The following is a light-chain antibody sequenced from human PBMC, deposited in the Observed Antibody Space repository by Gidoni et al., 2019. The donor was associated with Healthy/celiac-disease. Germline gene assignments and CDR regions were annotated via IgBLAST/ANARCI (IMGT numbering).Light chain of an antibody. J-gene: IGKJ5*01. Sequence: ELVLTQSPGTLSLSPGERATLSCRASQSVSSSYLAWYQQKPGQAPRLLIYGASRRATGIPDRFSGSGSGTDFTITISRLEHEDFAVYYCQQYGSSHTFGQGTRLEIK. CDR1: QSVSSSY. CDR2: GAS. V-gene: IGKV3-20*01. CDR3: QQYGSSHT.